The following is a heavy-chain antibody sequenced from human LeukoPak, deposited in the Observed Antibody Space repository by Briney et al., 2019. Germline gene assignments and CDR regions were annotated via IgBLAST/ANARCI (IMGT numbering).Heavy chain of an antibody. Sequence: ASVKVSCKASGYTFTSYGISWVRQAPGQGLEWMGWISAYNGNTNYAQKLQGRVTMTTDTSTSTAYMELRSLRSDDTAVYYCARGVEYHDYYHYYMDVWGKGTTVTVSS. J-gene: IGHJ6*03. CDR3: ARGVEYHDYYHYYMDV. V-gene: IGHV1-18*01. D-gene: IGHD2-2*01. CDR1: GYTFTSYG. CDR2: ISAYNGNT.